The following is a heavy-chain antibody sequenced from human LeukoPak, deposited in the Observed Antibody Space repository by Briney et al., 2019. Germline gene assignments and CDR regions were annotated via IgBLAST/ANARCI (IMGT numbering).Heavy chain of an antibody. V-gene: IGHV3-23*01. CDR2: ISGSGGSGRST. CDR3: AKESRRRLAFDY. CDR1: GFTFSSYG. J-gene: IGHJ4*02. Sequence: GGSLRLSCAASGFTFSSYGMSWVRQAPGKGLEWVSTISGSGGSGRSTYYADSVKGRFTISRDNSKNTLYLQMNSLRAEDTAVYYCAKESRRRLAFDYWGQGTLVTVSS.